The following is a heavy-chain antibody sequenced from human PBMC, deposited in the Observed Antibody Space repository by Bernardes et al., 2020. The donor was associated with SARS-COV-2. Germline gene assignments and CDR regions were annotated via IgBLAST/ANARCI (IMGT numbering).Heavy chain of an antibody. CDR3: TRHPHGDYFGFGVGMDV. CDR2: IRSKANSYAT. CDR1: GFTFSGSA. V-gene: IGHV3-73*01. Sequence: GGSLRLSCAASGFTFSGSAMHWVRQASGKGLEWVGRIRSKANSYATAYAASVKGRFTISRDDSKNTAYLQMNSLKTEDTAVYYCTRHPHGDYFGFGVGMDVWGQGTTVTVSS. J-gene: IGHJ6*02. D-gene: IGHD4-17*01.